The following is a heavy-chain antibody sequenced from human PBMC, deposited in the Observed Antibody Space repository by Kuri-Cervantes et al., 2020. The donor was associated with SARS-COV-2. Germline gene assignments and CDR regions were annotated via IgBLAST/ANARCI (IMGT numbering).Heavy chain of an antibody. CDR3: ARSTPFRRLAVISQGGAFDI. Sequence: ASVKDSCKASGYIFTGYYLHWVRQAPGQGLEWMGWINPNSCGTNYAQKFQGWVTMTRDTSISTVYMELGRLRSDDTAVYYCARSTPFRRLAVISQGGAFDIWGQGTMVTVSS. J-gene: IGHJ3*02. V-gene: IGHV1-2*04. D-gene: IGHD3-22*01. CDR1: GYIFTGYY. CDR2: INPNSCGT.